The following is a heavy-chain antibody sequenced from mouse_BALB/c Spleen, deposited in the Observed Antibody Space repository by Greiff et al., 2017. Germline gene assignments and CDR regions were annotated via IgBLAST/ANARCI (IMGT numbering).Heavy chain of an antibody. V-gene: IGHV5-4*02. D-gene: IGHD1-1*02. CDR2: ISDGGSYT. Sequence: EVKLMESGGGLVKPGGSLKLSCAASGFTFSDYYMYWVRQTPEKRLEWVATISDGGSYTYYPDSVKGRFTISRDNAKNNLYLQMSSLKSEDTAMYYCARDGGYGKRTWFAYWGQGTLVTVSA. J-gene: IGHJ3*01. CDR1: GFTFSDYY. CDR3: ARDGGYGKRTWFAY.